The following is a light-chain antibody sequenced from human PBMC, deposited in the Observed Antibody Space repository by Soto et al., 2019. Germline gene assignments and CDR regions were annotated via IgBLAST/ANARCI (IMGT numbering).Light chain of an antibody. CDR2: WAS. CDR1: QSILYRSNNKNY. V-gene: IGKV4-1*01. J-gene: IGKJ2*01. CDR3: QQYYSTPPYT. Sequence: DIVMTQSPDSLAVSLGERATINCKSSQSILYRSNNKNYLAWYRQKPGQPPKLLIYWASIRESGVPDRISGSGSGTDFTLTISSLQDEDVAVYYCQQYYSTPPYTFGQGTKLEI.